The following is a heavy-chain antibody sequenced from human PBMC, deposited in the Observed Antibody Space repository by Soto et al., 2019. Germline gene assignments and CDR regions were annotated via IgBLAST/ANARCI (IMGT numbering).Heavy chain of an antibody. CDR2: IWYDGSNK. D-gene: IGHD5-18*01. Sequence: PGGSLRLSCAASGFTFSSYGMHWVRQAPGKGLEWVAVIWYDGSNKYYADSVKGRFTISRDNSKNTLYLQMNSLRAEDTAVYYCARDPRGGYSYGYGEPFDYWGQGTLVTVSS. J-gene: IGHJ4*02. V-gene: IGHV3-33*01. CDR3: ARDPRGGYSYGYGEPFDY. CDR1: GFTFSSYG.